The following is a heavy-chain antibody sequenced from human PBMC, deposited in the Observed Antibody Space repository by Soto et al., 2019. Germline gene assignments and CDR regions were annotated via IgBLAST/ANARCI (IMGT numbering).Heavy chain of an antibody. Sequence: GGSLRLSCAVSGFNFNNYGINWVRQAPGKGLEWVSSVSKSDYTYYSDSVKGRFTISRDNAKNSVSLQMNTLRAEDTAVYYCAREDSIIIPAVSDFWGQGALVTVSS. J-gene: IGHJ4*02. D-gene: IGHD2-2*01. CDR3: AREDSIIIPAVSDF. CDR2: VSKSDYT. CDR1: GFNFNNYG. V-gene: IGHV3-21*01.